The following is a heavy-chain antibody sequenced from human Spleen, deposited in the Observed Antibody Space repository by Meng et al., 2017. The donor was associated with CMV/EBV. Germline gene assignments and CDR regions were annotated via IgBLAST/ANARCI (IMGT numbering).Heavy chain of an antibody. V-gene: IGHV3-30*04. D-gene: IGHD3-10*01. CDR2: ISYDGSNK. CDR1: GFTFSSYA. J-gene: IGHJ3*02. Sequence: GGSLRLSCAASGFTFSSYAMHWVRQAPGKGLEWVAVISYDGSNKYYADSVKGRFTISRDNAKKSLYLQMNSLRAEDTAIYYCASLYYYGSSYAFEIWGQGTMVTVSS. CDR3: ASLYYYGSSYAFEI.